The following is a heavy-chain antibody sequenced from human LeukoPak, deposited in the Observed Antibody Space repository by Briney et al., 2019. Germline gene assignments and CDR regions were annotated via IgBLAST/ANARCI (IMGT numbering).Heavy chain of an antibody. J-gene: IGHJ4*02. CDR2: IYPGDSDT. V-gene: IGHV5-51*01. D-gene: IGHD2-2*02. CDR1: GYSFTSSW. CDR3: ARQPYNYPDY. Sequence: GESLKISCKGSGYSFTSSWIGWVRQMPGKGLEWMAIIYPGDSDTKYSPSFQGQVTISADKSINTAYLQWSSLKASDTAMYYYARQPYNYPDYWGQGTLVTVSS.